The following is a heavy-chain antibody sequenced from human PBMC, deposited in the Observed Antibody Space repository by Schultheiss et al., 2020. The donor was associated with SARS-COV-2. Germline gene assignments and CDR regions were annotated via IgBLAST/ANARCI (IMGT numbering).Heavy chain of an antibody. V-gene: IGHV4-59*12. CDR1: GGSISSYY. CDR3: ARDRVEGFNWNYALDYYYHYGMDV. J-gene: IGHJ6*02. D-gene: IGHD1-7*01. Sequence: SETLSLTCTVSGGSISSYYWSWIRQPPGKGLEWIGYIYYSGSTNYNPSLKSRVTISVDTSKNQFSLKLSSVTAADTAVYYCARDRVEGFNWNYALDYYYHYGMDVWGQGTTVTVSS. CDR2: IYYSGST.